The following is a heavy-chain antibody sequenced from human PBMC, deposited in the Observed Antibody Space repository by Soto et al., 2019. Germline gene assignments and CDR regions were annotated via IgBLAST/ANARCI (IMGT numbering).Heavy chain of an antibody. D-gene: IGHD2-2*01. CDR1: GYSFTSYW. CDR3: ARKYCITSTCARSGFDL. Sequence: GESLKISCKGSGYSFTSYWIGWVRQMPGKGLEWMGIIYPGDSDTRYSPSFQGQVTISADKSISTAYLQWSSLKASDTAMYYCARKYCITSTCARSGFDLWGPGTMVTVSS. V-gene: IGHV5-51*01. J-gene: IGHJ3*01. CDR2: IYPGDSDT.